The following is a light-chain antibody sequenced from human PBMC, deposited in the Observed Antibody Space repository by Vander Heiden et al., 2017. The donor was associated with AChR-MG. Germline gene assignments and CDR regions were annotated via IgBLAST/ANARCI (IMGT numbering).Light chain of an antibody. Sequence: QAVVSHEPSLPVSPGGTVTLTCRPSTGAVTSCHLPSCFLQKPGQTPRTLIHHTSDKESWDPARFSGSLLGDKAALTLSGAQPEDEADYYCKLSYSGAWVFGGGTKLTV. J-gene: IGLJ3*02. CDR2: HTS. CDR3: KLSYSGAWV. CDR1: TGAVTSCHL. V-gene: IGLV7-46*01.